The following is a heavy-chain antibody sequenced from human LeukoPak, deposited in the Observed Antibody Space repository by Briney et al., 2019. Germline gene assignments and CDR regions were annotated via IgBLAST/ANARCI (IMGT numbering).Heavy chain of an antibody. CDR3: ARLNVLAMAINFDY. Sequence: SETLSLTCSISGGSFSSTTYYWAWIRQPPGKGLEYIASISYTVETYYNPALRSRVTISVDTSKNQLSLRMTSVTAADTAIYYCARLNVLAMAINFDYWGQGILVTVSS. J-gene: IGHJ4*02. V-gene: IGHV4-39*01. CDR2: ISYTVET. CDR1: GGSFSSTTYY. D-gene: IGHD5-24*01.